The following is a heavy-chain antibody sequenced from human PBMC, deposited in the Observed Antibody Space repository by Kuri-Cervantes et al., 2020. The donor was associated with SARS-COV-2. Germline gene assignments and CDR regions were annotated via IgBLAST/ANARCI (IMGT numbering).Heavy chain of an antibody. J-gene: IGHJ3*02. D-gene: IGHD6-25*01. V-gene: IGHV3-30-3*01. CDR3: ASESALLNAFDI. CDR1: GFTFSSYA. CDR2: ISYDGSNK. Sequence: GESLKISCAASGFTFSSYAMHWVRQAPGKGLEWVAVISYDGSNKYYADSVKGRFTISRDNSKNTLYLQMNSLSAEDTAVYYCASESALLNAFDIWGQGTMVTVSS.